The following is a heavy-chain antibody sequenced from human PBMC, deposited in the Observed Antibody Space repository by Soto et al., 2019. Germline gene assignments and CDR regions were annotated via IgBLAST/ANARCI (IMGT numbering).Heavy chain of an antibody. CDR2: ISAYNGNT. Sequence: QVQLVQSGAEVKKPGASVKVSCKASGYTFTSYGISWVRQAPGQGLERMGWISAYNGNTNYAQKLQGRDTMTTDTSTRNAYMELRSLRSDDTAVYYCAREVVAATYYYYYYYMDVWGKGTTVTVSS. J-gene: IGHJ6*03. V-gene: IGHV1-18*01. D-gene: IGHD2-15*01. CDR1: GYTFTSYG. CDR3: AREVVAATYYYYYYYMDV.